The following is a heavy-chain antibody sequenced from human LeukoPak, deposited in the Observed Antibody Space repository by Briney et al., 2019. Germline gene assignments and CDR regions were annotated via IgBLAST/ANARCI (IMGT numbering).Heavy chain of an antibody. CDR1: GFPFRTYA. D-gene: IGHD5-24*01. Sequence: GGSLRLSCEASGFPFRTYAMNWVRQAPGKGLEGVSTISGSGGSTYYVDSVKGRFTISRDKSKNTVYLQMNSLRAEDTAVYYCAKERGYGYNHIDYWGQGTLVTVSS. J-gene: IGHJ4*02. CDR2: ISGSGGST. CDR3: AKERGYGYNHIDY. V-gene: IGHV3-23*01.